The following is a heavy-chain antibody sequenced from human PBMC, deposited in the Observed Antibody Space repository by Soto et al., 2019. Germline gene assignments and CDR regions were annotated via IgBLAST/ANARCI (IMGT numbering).Heavy chain of an antibody. D-gene: IGHD3-22*01. CDR1: GGSFSGYY. CDR3: ARVTGSDSSGYYYTPFDY. V-gene: IGHV4-34*01. CDR2: INHSGST. J-gene: IGHJ4*02. Sequence: SETLSLTCAVYGGSFSGYYWSWIRQPPGKGLEWIGEINHSGSTNYNPSLKSRVTISVDTSKNQFSLKLSSVTAADTAVYYCARVTGSDSSGYYYTPFDYCGQGTLVTVSS.